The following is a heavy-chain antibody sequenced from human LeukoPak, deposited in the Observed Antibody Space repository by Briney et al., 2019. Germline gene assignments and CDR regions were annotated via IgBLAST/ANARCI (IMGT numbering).Heavy chain of an antibody. D-gene: IGHD5-18*01. Sequence: ASVKVSCKASGYTFTGYYMHWVRQAPGQGLEWMGWINPNSGGTNYAQKFQGRVTMTRDTSISTAYMELSRLRSDDTAVYYCARDCRGDTAMVASYYFDYWGQGTLVTVS. CDR1: GYTFTGYY. CDR2: INPNSGGT. V-gene: IGHV1-2*02. J-gene: IGHJ4*02. CDR3: ARDCRGDTAMVASYYFDY.